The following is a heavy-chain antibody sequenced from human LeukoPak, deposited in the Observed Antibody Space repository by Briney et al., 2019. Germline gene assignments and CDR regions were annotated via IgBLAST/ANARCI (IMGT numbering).Heavy chain of an antibody. CDR3: ARRYCSSTSCNPYFFDY. V-gene: IGHV5-51*01. Sequence: GESLKISCKGSGYTFTNYYIGWVRQTPGKGLEWMGIIPPGDSDATYSPSFQGQVTISADKSISTAYLLWSSLKASDTAMYYCARRYCSSTSCNPYFFDYWGQGTLVTVAS. CDR1: GYTFTNYY. J-gene: IGHJ4*02. CDR2: IPPGDSDA. D-gene: IGHD2-2*01.